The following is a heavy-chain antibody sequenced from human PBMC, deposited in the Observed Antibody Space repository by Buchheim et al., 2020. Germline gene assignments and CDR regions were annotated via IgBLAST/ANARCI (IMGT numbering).Heavy chain of an antibody. D-gene: IGHD5-18*01. V-gene: IGHV3-23*01. J-gene: IGHJ4*02. CDR1: GFSFNSYA. CDR3: AKDHTALVIWDYFDS. CDR2: LSGSGGST. Sequence: EVQLLESGGGLVQPGGSLRLSCAASGFSFNSYAMSWVRQAPGKGLEWVSTLSGSGGSTYFADSVKGRFTISRDNSKNTLYLQMNSLRAEDTAVYYCAKDHTALVIWDYFDSWGQGTL.